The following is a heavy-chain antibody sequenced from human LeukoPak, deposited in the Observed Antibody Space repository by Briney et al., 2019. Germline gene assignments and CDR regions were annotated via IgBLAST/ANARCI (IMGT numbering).Heavy chain of an antibody. V-gene: IGHV4-61*02. CDR2: IFISGGT. D-gene: IGHD4-17*01. Sequence: ASQTLSLTCTVSGDSITSGSYYWSWIRQPAGKGLDWIGRIFISGGTNYNPSLRSRVTMSLDTSKNQFSLKLYSVTAAYTAVYYCARSNGDYVLSRAFDIWGQGTMVTVSS. J-gene: IGHJ3*02. CDR1: GDSITSGSYY. CDR3: ARSNGDYVLSRAFDI.